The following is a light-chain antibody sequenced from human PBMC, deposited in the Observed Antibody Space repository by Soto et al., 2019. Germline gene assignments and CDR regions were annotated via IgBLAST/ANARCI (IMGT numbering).Light chain of an antibody. Sequence: QSALPQPASVSGSPGQSITISCTGTSSDVGGYNYVSWYQQHPGKAPELMIYEVSNRPSGVSDRFSGSKSGNTASLIIFGLQAEDEADYYCSSYTSSSAPYVFGTGTKVTVL. CDR2: EVS. J-gene: IGLJ1*01. CDR3: SSYTSSSAPYV. V-gene: IGLV2-14*01. CDR1: SSDVGGYNY.